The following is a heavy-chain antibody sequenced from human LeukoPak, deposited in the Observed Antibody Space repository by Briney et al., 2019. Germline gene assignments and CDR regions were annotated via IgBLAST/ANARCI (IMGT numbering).Heavy chain of an antibody. CDR2: ITPDGDTT. CDR3: ARENPRGASDN. D-gene: IGHD1-14*01. V-gene: IGHV3-64*01. J-gene: IGHJ4*02. Sequence: GRSLRLSCVASGFALSGYVMHWVRHGPGKGPESVSAITPDGDTTYYANSVKGRFIISRDNSKNTLYLQMGSLTSDDMAVYYCARENPRGASDNWGQGTLLTVSS. CDR1: GFALSGYV.